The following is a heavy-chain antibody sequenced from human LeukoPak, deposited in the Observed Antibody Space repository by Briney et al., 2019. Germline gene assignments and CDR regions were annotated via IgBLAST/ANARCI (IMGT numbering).Heavy chain of an antibody. Sequence: GGSLRLSCAASGFTFSTYSMNWVRQAPGKGLEWVSSITSSSTYIYYADSLKGRFTISRDNAKNSLFLQVNSLRAEDTAVYYCARASYLDHWGQGTLVTVSS. D-gene: IGHD2-21*01. J-gene: IGHJ4*02. CDR2: ITSSSTYI. CDR1: GFTFSTYS. V-gene: IGHV3-21*01. CDR3: ARASYLDH.